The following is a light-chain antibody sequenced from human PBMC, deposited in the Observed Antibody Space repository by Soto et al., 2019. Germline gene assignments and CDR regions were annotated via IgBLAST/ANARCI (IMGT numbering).Light chain of an antibody. J-gene: IGLJ2*01. V-gene: IGLV1-44*01. CDR2: SNN. CDR1: SSNIGSNT. Sequence: QSVLTQPPSASGTPGQRVTFSCSGSSSNIGSNTVNWYQQLPGTAPKLLIFSNNQRPSGVPDRFSGSKSGTSASLAISGLQSEDEADYYCAAWDDSLNGVVFGGGTKLTVL. CDR3: AAWDDSLNGVV.